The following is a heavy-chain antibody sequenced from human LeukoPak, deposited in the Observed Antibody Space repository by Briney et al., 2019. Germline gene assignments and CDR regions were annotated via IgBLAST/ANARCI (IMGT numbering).Heavy chain of an antibody. CDR1: GDSVSRSDSY. Sequence: PSETLSLTCSASGDSVSRSDSYWDWIRQPPGKGLEWIGTIYYNGRTYYSPSLKSRVTMSVDPSNNQLSLNLRSVTAADTAVYYCARRRYYDGSGYLEWGQGTLLSVSS. D-gene: IGHD3-22*01. CDR3: ARRRYYDGSGYLE. J-gene: IGHJ1*01. V-gene: IGHV4-39*01. CDR2: IYYNGRT.